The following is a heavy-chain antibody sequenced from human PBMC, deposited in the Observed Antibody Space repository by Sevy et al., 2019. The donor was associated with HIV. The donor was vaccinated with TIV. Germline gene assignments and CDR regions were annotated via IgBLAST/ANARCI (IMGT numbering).Heavy chain of an antibody. CDR3: ASAYCGGDCYDYYYYYGMDV. CDR2: IYSGGST. V-gene: IGHV3-53*01. CDR1: GFTVSSNY. Sequence: GGSLRLSCAASGFTVSSNYMSWVRQAPGKGLEWVSVIYSGGSTYYGDSVKGRFTISRDNSKNTLYLQMNSLRAEDTAVYYCASAYCGGDCYDYYYYYGMDVWGQGTTVTVSS. J-gene: IGHJ6*02. D-gene: IGHD2-21*02.